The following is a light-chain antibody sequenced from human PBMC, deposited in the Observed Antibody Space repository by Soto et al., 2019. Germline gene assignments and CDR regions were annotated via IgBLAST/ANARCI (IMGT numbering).Light chain of an antibody. CDR3: SSSAGIYHYPV. V-gene: IGLV2-8*01. Sequence: QSALAQPPSASGSPGQSVTISCTGTSSDIGGYNSVSWYQQHPGKAPRLMIYEVNKRPSGVPDRFSGSKSGYTASLTVSGLQTEDEAFYYCSSSAGIYHYPVFGGGTKVTVL. CDR1: SSDIGGYNS. J-gene: IGLJ3*02. CDR2: EVN.